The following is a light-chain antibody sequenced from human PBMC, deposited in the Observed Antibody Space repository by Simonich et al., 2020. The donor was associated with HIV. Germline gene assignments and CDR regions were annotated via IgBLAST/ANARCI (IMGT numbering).Light chain of an antibody. CDR3: SSYVGSNNWV. CDR1: SSDVGGYNY. V-gene: IGLV2-8*01. J-gene: IGLJ3*02. CDR2: EVS. Sequence: QSALTQPLSASGSPGQSVTISCTGTSSDVGGYNYVSWYQQHPGKAPKLMIYEVSKRPSGVPDHFSGSKSGNTASLTVSGLQAEDEADYYCSSYVGSNNWVFGGGTKLTVL.